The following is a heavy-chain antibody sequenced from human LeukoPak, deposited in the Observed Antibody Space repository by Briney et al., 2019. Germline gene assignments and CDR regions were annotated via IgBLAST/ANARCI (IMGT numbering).Heavy chain of an antibody. CDR3: ARGRGYDRTGYVYYFDF. CDR1: GYTFTSYG. D-gene: IGHD3-22*01. CDR2: MNPNSGNT. J-gene: IGHJ4*02. Sequence: ASVKVSCKASGYTFTSYGINWVRQAPGQGFEGVGWMNPNSGNTGHAQEFQGRVTMTRDTSMSTAYMELSSLRYEDTAVYYCARGRGYDRTGYVYYFDFWGQGTLVTVSS. V-gene: IGHV1-8*02.